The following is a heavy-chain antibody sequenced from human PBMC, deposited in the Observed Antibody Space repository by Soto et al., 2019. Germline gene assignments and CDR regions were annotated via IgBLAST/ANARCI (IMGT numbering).Heavy chain of an antibody. J-gene: IGHJ6*02. Sequence: GGSLRLSCAASGFTFSSYAMHWVRQAPGKGLEWVAVISYDGSNKYYADSVKGRFTISRDNSKNTLYLQMNSLRAEDTAVYYCARDKDSSSWYTRGYYYYYYGMDVWGQGTTVTVSS. CDR3: ARDKDSSSWYTRGYYYYYYGMDV. D-gene: IGHD6-13*01. CDR2: ISYDGSNK. V-gene: IGHV3-30-3*01. CDR1: GFTFSSYA.